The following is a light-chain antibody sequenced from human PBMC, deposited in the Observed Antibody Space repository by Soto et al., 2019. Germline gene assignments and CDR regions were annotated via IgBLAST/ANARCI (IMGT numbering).Light chain of an antibody. CDR3: QKYNSAPLT. V-gene: IGKV3-15*01. CDR2: GAS. CDR1: QNLSRN. Sequence: EMVMTQSPATLSVSPGERATLSCRASQNLSRNLAWYQQQPGQAPRLLIYGASTRATGIPARFSGSGSGTDFTLTISSLQPEDVATYYCQKYNSAPLTFGGGTKVEIK. J-gene: IGKJ4*01.